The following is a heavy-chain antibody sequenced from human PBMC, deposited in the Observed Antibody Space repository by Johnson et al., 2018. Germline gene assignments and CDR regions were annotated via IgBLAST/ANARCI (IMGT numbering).Heavy chain of an antibody. J-gene: IGHJ5*02. Sequence: VQLLETGGGLVQPGGSLRLSCAASGFTFSSYAMSWVRQAPGKGLEWVSAIRGSGGSTYYADPVQGRFTNPRDNSKNTLLLQRNSLRAEDTAVYYCAKGPDWFDPWGQGTLVTVSS. CDR3: AKGPDWFDP. CDR2: IRGSGGST. CDR1: GFTFSSYA. V-gene: IGHV3-23*01.